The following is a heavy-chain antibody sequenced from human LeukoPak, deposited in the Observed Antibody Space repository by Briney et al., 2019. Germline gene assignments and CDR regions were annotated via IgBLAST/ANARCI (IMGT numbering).Heavy chain of an antibody. Sequence: GGSLRLSCAASGFTFSSYNMNWVRQAPGQGLEWCSSITTSSTYTFYADSVKGRVTISRDNAKNTLYLQMNSLRAEDTAIYYCARDPYNGNYGDSYYYYMDVWGKGTTVTISS. J-gene: IGHJ6*03. CDR1: GFTFSSYN. V-gene: IGHV3-21*01. CDR3: ARDPYNGNYGDSYYYYMDV. CDR2: ITTSSTYT. D-gene: IGHD1-7*01.